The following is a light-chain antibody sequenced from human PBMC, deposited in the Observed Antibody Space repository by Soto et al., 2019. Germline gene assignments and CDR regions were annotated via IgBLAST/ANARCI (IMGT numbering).Light chain of an antibody. CDR3: GTLASSLSAGV. J-gene: IGLJ2*01. Sequence: QSVLTQPPSVSAAPGQKVTISCSGSSSNIGNNYVSWYQQLPGTAPKLLLYENNKRPSGIPDRFSGSKSGTSATLGITGLQTGDEADYYCGTLASSLSAGVFGGGTKLT. CDR2: ENN. V-gene: IGLV1-51*02. CDR1: SSNIGNNY.